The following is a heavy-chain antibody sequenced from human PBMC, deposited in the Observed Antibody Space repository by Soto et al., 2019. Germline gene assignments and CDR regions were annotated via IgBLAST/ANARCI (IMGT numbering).Heavy chain of an antibody. CDR1: GFPFSRCA. CDR2: ISHSDHST. D-gene: IGHD6-19*01. Sequence: EVQLLESGGGLVQPGGSLRLSCAASGFPFSRCAMNWVRQAPGQGLEWVSTISHSDHSTYYADFLKGRFTVSRDNSENTLYLQVNGLRAEGTAIYYGAKRGGDSGWGDFDSWGQGTLVTVSS. J-gene: IGHJ4*02. CDR3: AKRGGDSGWGDFDS. V-gene: IGHV3-23*01.